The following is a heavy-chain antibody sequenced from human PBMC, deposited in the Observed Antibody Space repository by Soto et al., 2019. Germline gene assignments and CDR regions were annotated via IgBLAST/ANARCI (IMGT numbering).Heavy chain of an antibody. CDR2: IWYDGSNK. J-gene: IGHJ6*03. Sequence: PGGSLRLSCAASGFTFSSYGMHWVRQAPGKGLEWVAVIWYDGSNKYYADSVKGRFTISRDNSKNTLYLQMNSLRAEDTALYYCARDYAPRPYYYYMDVWGKGTTVTVSS. CDR1: GFTFSSYG. CDR3: ARDYAPRPYYYYMDV. D-gene: IGHD3-16*01. V-gene: IGHV3-33*01.